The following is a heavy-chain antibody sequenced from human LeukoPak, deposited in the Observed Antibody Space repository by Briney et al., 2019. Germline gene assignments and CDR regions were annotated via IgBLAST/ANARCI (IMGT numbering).Heavy chain of an antibody. D-gene: IGHD2-15*01. V-gene: IGHV1-2*02. Sequence: ASVKVSCKASGYTFTGYYMHWVRQAPGQGLEWMGWINPNSGGTNYAQKFQGRVTMTRDTSISTAYMELSRLRSDDTAVYYCARDPVRVEVRGYNWFDPWGQGTQVTVSS. CDR3: ARDPVRVEVRGYNWFDP. J-gene: IGHJ5*02. CDR2: INPNSGGT. CDR1: GYTFTGYY.